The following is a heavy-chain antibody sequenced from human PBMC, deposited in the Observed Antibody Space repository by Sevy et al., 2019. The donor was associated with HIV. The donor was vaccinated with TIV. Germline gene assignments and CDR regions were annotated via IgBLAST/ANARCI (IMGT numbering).Heavy chain of an antibody. CDR3: ARDPIAVAGTPLDY. J-gene: IGHJ4*02. CDR2: ISAYNGNT. CDR1: GYTLTSYG. Sequence: ASVKVSCKASGYTLTSYGISWVRQAPRQGLEWMGWISAYNGNTNYAQMLQGRVTMTTDTSTSTAYMELRSLRSDDTAVYYCARDPIAVAGTPLDYWGQGTLVTVSS. D-gene: IGHD6-19*01. V-gene: IGHV1-18*01.